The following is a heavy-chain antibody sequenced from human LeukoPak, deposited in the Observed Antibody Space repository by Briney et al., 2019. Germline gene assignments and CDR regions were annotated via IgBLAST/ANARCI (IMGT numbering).Heavy chain of an antibody. J-gene: IGHJ5*02. CDR2: IYYSGST. D-gene: IGHD6-19*01. CDR1: GGSISSSSYS. V-gene: IGHV4-39*01. Sequence: SETLSLTCTVSGGSISSSSYSWGWIRQPPGKGLEWIGSIYYSGSTYYNPSLKSRVTISVDTSKNQFSLKLSSVTAADTAVYYCARPGQGDSSGEVAFDPWGQGTLVTVSS. CDR3: ARPGQGDSSGEVAFDP.